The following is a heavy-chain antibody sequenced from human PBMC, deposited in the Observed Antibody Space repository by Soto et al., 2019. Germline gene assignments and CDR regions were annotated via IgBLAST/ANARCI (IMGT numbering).Heavy chain of an antibody. CDR1: GFTFSSYA. CDR3: ARERWELGRDLYYYYYGMDV. D-gene: IGHD1-26*01. CDR2: ISYDGSNK. Sequence: GGSLRLSCAASGFTFSSYAMHWVRQAPGKGLEWVAVISYDGSNKYYADSVKGRFTISRDNSKNTLYLQMNSLRAEDTAVYYCARERWELGRDLYYYYYGMDVWGQGTTVTVSS. J-gene: IGHJ6*02. V-gene: IGHV3-30-3*01.